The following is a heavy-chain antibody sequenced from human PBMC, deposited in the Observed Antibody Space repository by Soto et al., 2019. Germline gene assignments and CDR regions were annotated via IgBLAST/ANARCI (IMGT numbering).Heavy chain of an antibody. D-gene: IGHD6-19*01. Sequence: PGGSLRLSCAASGFTFSSYAMHWVRQAPGKGLEWVAVISYDGSNKYYADSVKGRFTIPRDNSKNTLYLQMNSLRAEDTAVYYCESGYSSGWYADYWGQGTLVTVSS. J-gene: IGHJ4*02. CDR2: ISYDGSNK. CDR1: GFTFSSYA. V-gene: IGHV3-30-3*01. CDR3: ESGYSSGWYADY.